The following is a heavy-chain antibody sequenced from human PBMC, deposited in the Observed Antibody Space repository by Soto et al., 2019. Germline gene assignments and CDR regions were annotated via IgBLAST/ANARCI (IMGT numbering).Heavy chain of an antibody. D-gene: IGHD1-26*01. V-gene: IGHV4-59*08. J-gene: IGHJ4*02. CDR3: ARRWGRTFDY. CDR1: GGSISSYY. CDR2: IYYSGST. Sequence: QVQLQESGPGLVKPSETLSLTCTVSGGSISSYYWSWIRQPPGKGLEWIGYIYYSGSTNYNPSLKCRVTISVDTSKNQFPLRLSSVTAADTAGYYCARRWGRTFDYWGQGTLVTVSS.